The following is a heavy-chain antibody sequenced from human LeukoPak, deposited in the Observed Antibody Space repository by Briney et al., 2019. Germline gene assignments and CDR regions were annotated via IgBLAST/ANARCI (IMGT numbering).Heavy chain of an antibody. D-gene: IGHD3-16*01. Sequence: ASVNVSCKASGGTFSIYAISWVRQAPGQGLEWMGGIIPIFGTANYAQKLQGRVTITADESTSTAYMELNSLRSGDTAVYYCAVGGIPGYYYGMHVWGQGTMVTVSS. J-gene: IGHJ6*02. CDR2: IIPIFGTA. CDR1: GGTFSIYA. CDR3: AVGGIPGYYYGMHV. V-gene: IGHV1-69*13.